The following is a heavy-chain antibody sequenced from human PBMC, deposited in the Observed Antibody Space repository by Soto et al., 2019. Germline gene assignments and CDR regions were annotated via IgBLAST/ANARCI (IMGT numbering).Heavy chain of an antibody. CDR3: ARAPVYGGNGWWDP. V-gene: IGHV1-8*01. J-gene: IGHJ5*02. CDR2: MNPNSGNT. D-gene: IGHD2-15*01. Sequence: QVQLVQSGAEVKRPGASVMVSCRATGYTFKNYDINWVRQATGQGLEWMGRMNPNSGNTGYAQKFQGRVTMTRNTSISTAYLELSSLRSEDTAVHYCARAPVYGGNGWWDPWGQGTLVTVSS. CDR1: GYTFKNYD.